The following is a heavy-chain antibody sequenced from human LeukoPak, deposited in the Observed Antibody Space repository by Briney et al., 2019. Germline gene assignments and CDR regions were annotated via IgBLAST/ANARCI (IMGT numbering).Heavy chain of an antibody. D-gene: IGHD3-3*01. V-gene: IGHV4-61*02. Sequence: SQTLSLTCAVSGGSVRSGNYYWSWIRQPAGKRLEWIARMYTSGSTNYNASLKSRVTISVDTSKNQFSLKLSSVTAADTAVYYCSRGWSGRIPLFRGYYYYMDVWGKGTTVTVSS. CDR3: SRGWSGRIPLFRGYYYYMDV. J-gene: IGHJ6*03. CDR2: MYTSGST. CDR1: GGSVRSGNYY.